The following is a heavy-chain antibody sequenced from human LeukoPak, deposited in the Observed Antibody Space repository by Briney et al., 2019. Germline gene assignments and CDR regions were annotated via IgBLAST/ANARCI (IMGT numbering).Heavy chain of an antibody. CDR1: GYTFTSYA. CDR3: ARLLRGSSYYYYYMDV. J-gene: IGHJ6*03. D-gene: IGHD1-26*01. CDR2: INTNTGNP. V-gene: IGHV7-4-1*02. Sequence: ASVKVSCKASGYTFTSYAMNWVRQAPGQGLEWMGWINTNTGNPTYAQGFTGRFVFSLDTSVSTAYLQISSLKAEDTAVYYCARLLRGSSYYYYYMDVWGKGTTVTVSS.